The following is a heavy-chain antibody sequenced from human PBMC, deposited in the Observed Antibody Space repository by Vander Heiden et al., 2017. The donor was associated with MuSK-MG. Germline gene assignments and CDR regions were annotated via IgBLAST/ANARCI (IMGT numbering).Heavy chain of an antibody. CDR2: ISENSGRE. D-gene: IGHD1-26*01. CDR3: AKEGMGGGYDY. Sequence: EMQLLESGGGLIQPGGSLRLACAASGFTFSDYAMTRVRQAPGKGLEWVSGISENSGREDYADSVEGRFTISRDNSKKTLYLQMNALRAEDTAVYYCAKEGMGGGYDYWGQGTLVTVSS. CDR1: GFTFSDYA. V-gene: IGHV3-23*01. J-gene: IGHJ4*02.